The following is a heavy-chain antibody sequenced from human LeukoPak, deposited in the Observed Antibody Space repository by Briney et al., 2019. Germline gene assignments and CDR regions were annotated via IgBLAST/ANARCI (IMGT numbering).Heavy chain of an antibody. Sequence: GGSLRLSCAAFGFTFSGYSMNWVRQAPGKGLEWVSSISRSSSYIYYADSVKGRFTISRDNSKNTLYLQMNSLRAEDRAVYYCASWDGHWGKGTLVTVS. CDR3: ASWDGH. J-gene: IGHJ4*02. CDR2: ISRSSSYI. D-gene: IGHD1-26*01. CDR1: GFTFSGYS. V-gene: IGHV3-21*01.